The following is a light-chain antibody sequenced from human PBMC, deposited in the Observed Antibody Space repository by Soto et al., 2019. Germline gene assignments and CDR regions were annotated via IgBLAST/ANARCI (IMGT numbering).Light chain of an antibody. Sequence: QSALTQPASVSGSPGQSITISCTRTSSDVGAYNFVSWYQHYPDKAPKVVIYDVANRPSGVSYRFSASKSGNTASLTISGLQAEDEADYYCMSFTSSNTYVFGTGTKLTVL. CDR3: MSFTSSNTYV. CDR2: DVA. CDR1: SSDVGAYNF. V-gene: IGLV2-14*03. J-gene: IGLJ1*01.